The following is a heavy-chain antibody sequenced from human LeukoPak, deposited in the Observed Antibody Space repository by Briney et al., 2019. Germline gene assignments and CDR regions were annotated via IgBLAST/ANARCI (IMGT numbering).Heavy chain of an antibody. J-gene: IGHJ4*02. CDR2: IGSTSNYI. V-gene: IGHV3-21*01. CDR1: GFIFSSYS. D-gene: IGHD6-25*01. CDR3: VRDAASPDY. Sequence: GGSLRLSCAASGFIFSSYSMNWVRQAPGKGLEWVSSIGSTSNYIYYSDSVKGRFTISRDNANNSLFLQMNSLRVEDTALYYCVRDAASPDYWGQGTLVTVSS.